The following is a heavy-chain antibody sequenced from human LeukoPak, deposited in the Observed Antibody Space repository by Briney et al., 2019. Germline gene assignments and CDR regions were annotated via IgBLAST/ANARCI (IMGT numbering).Heavy chain of an antibody. D-gene: IGHD6-19*01. Sequence: KVSCKGSGYSFTTYWIGWVRQMPGEGLEWMGIIYPGDSDTRYSPSFQGQVTNSVDKSISTANLQWSSLKASDTAMYYCARVSAVAGQGCDYWGQGTLVTVSS. CDR3: ARVSAVAGQGCDY. CDR2: IYPGDSDT. CDR1: GYSFTTYW. V-gene: IGHV5-51*01. J-gene: IGHJ4*02.